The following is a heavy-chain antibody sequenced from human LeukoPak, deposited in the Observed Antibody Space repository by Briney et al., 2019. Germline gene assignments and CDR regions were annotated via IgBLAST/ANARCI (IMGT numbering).Heavy chain of an antibody. V-gene: IGHV1-3*01. J-gene: IGHJ5*02. CDR1: GYTFTSYA. CDR2: INAGNGNT. Sequence: ASVKVSCKASGYTFTSYAMHWVRQAPGQRLEWMGWINAGNGNTKYSQKFQGRVTITRDTSASTAYMELSSLRSEDTAVYYCARVTTYCSGGSCYSDWFDPWDQGTLVTVSS. CDR3: ARVTTYCSGGSCYSDWFDP. D-gene: IGHD2-15*01.